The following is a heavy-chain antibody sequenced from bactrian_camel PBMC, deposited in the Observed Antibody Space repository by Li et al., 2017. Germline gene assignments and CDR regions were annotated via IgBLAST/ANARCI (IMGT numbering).Heavy chain of an antibody. J-gene: IGHJ4*01. CDR2: IGTDGST. V-gene: IGHV3S53*01. Sequence: HVQLVESGGGSVQAGGSLRLSCEVSGHTVSNYCMAWFRQAPGQSRRGVGAIGTDGSTVYVDDVRGRFTVSRDNANNTVNLMMNSLKPEDTAMYYCAANFSPYCSGPYLARRANFLGQGTQVTVS. CDR1: GHTVSNYC. D-gene: IGHD2*01.